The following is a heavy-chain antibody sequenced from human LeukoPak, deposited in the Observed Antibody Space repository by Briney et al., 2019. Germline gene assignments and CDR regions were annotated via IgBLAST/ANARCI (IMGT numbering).Heavy chain of an antibody. CDR1: GFTFDDYA. Sequence: GGSLRLSCAASGFTFDDYAMHWVRQAPGKGLEWVSLISGDGGSTYYADSVKGRFTISRDNSKNSLYLQMNSLRIEDTALYYCAKVDVGEWLVRGDYYYGMDVWGQGTTVTVSS. D-gene: IGHD6-19*01. CDR3: AKVDVGEWLVRGDYYYGMDV. CDR2: ISGDGGST. J-gene: IGHJ6*02. V-gene: IGHV3-43*02.